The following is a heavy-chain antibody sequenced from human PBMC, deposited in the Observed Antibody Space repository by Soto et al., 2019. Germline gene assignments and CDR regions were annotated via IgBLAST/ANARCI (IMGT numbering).Heavy chain of an antibody. CDR1: GGSISSYY. CDR3: ARGPRPYSSSWQIDY. Sequence: PSETLSLTCTVSGGSISSYYWSWIRQPPGKGLEWIGYIYYSGSTNYNPSLKSRVTISVDTSKNQFSLKLSSVTAADTAVYYCARGPRPYSSSWQIDYWGQGTLVTVSS. CDR2: IYYSGST. D-gene: IGHD6-13*01. J-gene: IGHJ4*02. V-gene: IGHV4-59*01.